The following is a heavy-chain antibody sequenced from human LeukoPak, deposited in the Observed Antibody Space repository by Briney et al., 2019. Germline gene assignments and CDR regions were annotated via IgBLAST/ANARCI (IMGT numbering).Heavy chain of an antibody. J-gene: IGHJ4*02. Sequence: PGGSLRLSCAASGFTFSNAWMSWVRQAPWKGLEWVGRIKSKTDGGTTDYAAPVKGRFTISRDNSKNTLYLQMGSLRAEDMAVYYCARGAIVVPYFDYWGQGTLVTVSS. V-gene: IGHV3-15*01. CDR1: GFTFSNAW. CDR2: IKSKTDGGTT. D-gene: IGHD3-22*01. CDR3: ARGAIVVPYFDY.